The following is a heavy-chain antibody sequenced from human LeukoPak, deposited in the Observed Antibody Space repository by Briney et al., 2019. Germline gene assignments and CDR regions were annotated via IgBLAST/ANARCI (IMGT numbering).Heavy chain of an antibody. CDR1: GFTFSNYN. D-gene: IGHD6-13*01. CDR2: ISSSSSYI. J-gene: IGHJ3*02. CDR3: ARVAYRSSSWYGNDAFDI. V-gene: IGHV3-21*01. Sequence: GGSLRLSCAASGFTFSNYNMNWVRQAPGKGLEWVSSISSSSSYIYYADSVKGRFTISRDNAKNSLYLQMNSLRAEDTAVYYCARVAYRSSSWYGNDAFDIWGQGTMVTVSS.